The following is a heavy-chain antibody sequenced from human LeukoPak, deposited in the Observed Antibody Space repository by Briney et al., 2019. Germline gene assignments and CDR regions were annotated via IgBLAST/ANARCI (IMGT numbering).Heavy chain of an antibody. CDR2: ISSSSSYI. J-gene: IGHJ1*01. CDR1: GFAFSSYS. Sequence: PGGSLRLSCAASGFAFSSYSMNWVRQAPGKGLEWVSSISSSSSYIYYADSVKGRFTISRDNAKNSLYLQMNSLRAEDTAVYYCASSYCSGGSCYSIYFKHWGQGTLVTVSS. CDR3: ASSYCSGGSCYSIYFKH. D-gene: IGHD2-15*01. V-gene: IGHV3-21*01.